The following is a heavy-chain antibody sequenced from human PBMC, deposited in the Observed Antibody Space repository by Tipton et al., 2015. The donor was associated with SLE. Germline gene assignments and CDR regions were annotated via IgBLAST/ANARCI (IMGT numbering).Heavy chain of an antibody. CDR2: TPYDGGTK. V-gene: IGHV3-30*04. CDR3: ARDKNTDLVHYMDV. D-gene: IGHD5-18*01. CDR1: GFTFNNYA. Sequence: SLRLSCVVSGFTFNNYAMHWVRQGSGMGLEWVAVTPYDGGTKLYADSVKGRFTISRDNSKNTLYLEMNSLRAEDTALYYCARDKNTDLVHYMDVWGQGTTVTVSS. J-gene: IGHJ6*03.